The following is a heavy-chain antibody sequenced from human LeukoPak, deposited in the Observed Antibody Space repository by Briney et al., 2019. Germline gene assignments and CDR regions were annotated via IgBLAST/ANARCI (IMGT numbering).Heavy chain of an antibody. J-gene: IGHJ5*02. D-gene: IGHD5-12*01. Sequence: GGSLRLSCAASGFTFSSYSMNWVRQAPGKGLEWVSSTSSSSSYIYYADSVKGRFTISRHNAKNSLYLQMDSLRAEDTAVYYCARDIVATVSAWGQGTLVTVSS. CDR1: GFTFSSYS. CDR3: ARDIVATVSA. CDR2: TSSSSSYI. V-gene: IGHV3-21*01.